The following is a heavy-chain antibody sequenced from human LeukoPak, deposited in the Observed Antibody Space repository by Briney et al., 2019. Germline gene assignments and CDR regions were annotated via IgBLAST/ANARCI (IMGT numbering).Heavy chain of an antibody. D-gene: IGHD6-13*01. CDR2: IYHSGST. CDR1: GESISSYY. CDR3: ATGYSSTWYYFDY. J-gene: IGHJ4*02. V-gene: IGHV4-59*01. Sequence: SETLSLTCTVSGESISSYYWSWIRQPPGKGLKWIGYIYHSGSTNYNPSLKSRVTISADTSKDQFSLKLASVTAADTAVYYCATGYSSTWYYFDYWGQGTLLTVSS.